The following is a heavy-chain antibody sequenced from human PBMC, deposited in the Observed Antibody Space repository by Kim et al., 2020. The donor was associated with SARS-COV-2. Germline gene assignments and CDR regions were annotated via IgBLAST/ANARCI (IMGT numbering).Heavy chain of an antibody. CDR1: GGSISSYY. CDR2: IYYSGNT. V-gene: IGHV4-59*13. Sequence: SETLSLTCTVSGGSISSYYWSWIRQPPGKGLEWIGCIYYSGNTNYNPSLKSRVTISVDTSKNQFSLKLTSVTAADTAVYYCARDYYDGSAYYSFDPWGQGTLVTVSS. D-gene: IGHD3-22*01. CDR3: ARDYYDGSAYYSFDP. J-gene: IGHJ5*02.